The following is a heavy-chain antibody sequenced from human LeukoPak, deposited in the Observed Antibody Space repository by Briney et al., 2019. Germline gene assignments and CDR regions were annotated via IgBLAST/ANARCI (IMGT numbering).Heavy chain of an antibody. CDR1: GFTFSSYS. Sequence: GGSLRPSCAASGFTFSSYSMNRVRQAPGKGLEWVSSISGSGSYIHYADSLKGRFTISRDNAKNSLYLQMNSLRAEDTAVYYCARGQQLVPGRLDYFDYWGQGTLVTVSS. CDR3: ARGQQLVPGRLDYFDY. CDR2: ISGSGSYI. V-gene: IGHV3-21*01. D-gene: IGHD6-13*01. J-gene: IGHJ4*02.